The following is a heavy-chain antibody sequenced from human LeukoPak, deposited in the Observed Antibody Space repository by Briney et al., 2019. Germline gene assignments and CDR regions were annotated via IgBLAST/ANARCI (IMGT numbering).Heavy chain of an antibody. J-gene: IGHJ4*02. CDR1: GFTVSSNY. V-gene: IGHV3-53*01. CDR3: ARGPPGSDHFDY. Sequence: GGSLRLSCAASGFTVSSNYMSWVRQAPGKGLEWVSVIYSGGSTYYADSVKGRFTISRDDSKNTLYPQMNSLRAEDTAVYYCARGPPGSDHFDYWGQGTLVTVSS. CDR2: IYSGGST.